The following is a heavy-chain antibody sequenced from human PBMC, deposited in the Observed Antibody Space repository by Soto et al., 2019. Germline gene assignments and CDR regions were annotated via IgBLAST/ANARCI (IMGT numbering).Heavy chain of an antibody. Sequence: QVQLVESGGGVVQPGRSLRLSCAASGFTFSSYAMHWVRQAPGKGLEWVAVISYDGSNKYYADSVKGRFTISRDNSKNTLYLQMNSLRAEDTDVYYCARREPGRGMDVWGQGTTVTVSS. CDR2: ISYDGSNK. J-gene: IGHJ6*02. D-gene: IGHD1-1*01. CDR1: GFTFSSYA. CDR3: ARREPGRGMDV. V-gene: IGHV3-30-3*01.